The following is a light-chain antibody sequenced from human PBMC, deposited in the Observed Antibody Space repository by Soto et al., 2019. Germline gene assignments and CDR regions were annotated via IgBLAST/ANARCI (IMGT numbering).Light chain of an antibody. CDR1: QSVSSKY. Sequence: DIVLTQSPCTLSFSPLERSTLSCRASQSVSSKYLAWYQQKPGQAPRVLIYGTSIRASGVPERFSGGGSGTDFNLNISRVEPEDFAMYYCQQYGRSKRWTFGQGTKVDIK. CDR3: QQYGRSKRWT. J-gene: IGKJ1*01. V-gene: IGKV3-20*01. CDR2: GTS.